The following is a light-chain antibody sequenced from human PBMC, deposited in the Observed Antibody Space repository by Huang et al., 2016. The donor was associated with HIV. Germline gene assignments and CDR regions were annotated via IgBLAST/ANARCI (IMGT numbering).Light chain of an antibody. CDR3: QQYNRFYT. Sequence: DIQMTQSPSTRSASVGDRVTITCRASQSVGNWLAWYQQKPGQAPQLLIYTASTLQNGVPSRFSGSGSETEFTLTINSLQPDDFATYYCQQYNRFYTFGQGTRLDIK. J-gene: IGKJ2*01. V-gene: IGKV1-5*03. CDR1: QSVGNW. CDR2: TAS.